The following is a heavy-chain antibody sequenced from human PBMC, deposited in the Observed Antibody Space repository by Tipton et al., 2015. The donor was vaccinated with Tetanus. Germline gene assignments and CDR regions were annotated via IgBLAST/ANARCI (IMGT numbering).Heavy chain of an antibody. D-gene: IGHD1-14*01. CDR3: ERAPNRISRAYDY. Sequence: QSGAEVKKPGSSVKVSCKASGGTFTNYALSWVRQAPGQGLEWVGGITPIFGTTNSAPKVQGRVTITADESTNTAFMELSSLRAEDTAVYYCERAPNRISRAYDYWGQGTQITVSS. V-gene: IGHV1-69*01. CDR1: GGTFTNYA. CDR2: ITPIFGTT. J-gene: IGHJ4*02.